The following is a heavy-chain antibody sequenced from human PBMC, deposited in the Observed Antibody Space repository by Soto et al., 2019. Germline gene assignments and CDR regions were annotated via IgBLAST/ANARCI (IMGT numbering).Heavy chain of an antibody. Sequence: QVQLQESGPGLVKPSQTLSLTCTVSGGSISSGGYYWSWIRQHPGQGLEWIGYIYYTGSTYYNPSLKSRVTISVDTSKNQFSLKLSSVTAADTAVYYCATVEDCGGDCPIEAFEIWGQGTMVTVSS. CDR3: ATVEDCGGDCPIEAFEI. J-gene: IGHJ3*02. V-gene: IGHV4-31*03. CDR1: GGSISSGGYY. D-gene: IGHD2-21*02. CDR2: IYYTGST.